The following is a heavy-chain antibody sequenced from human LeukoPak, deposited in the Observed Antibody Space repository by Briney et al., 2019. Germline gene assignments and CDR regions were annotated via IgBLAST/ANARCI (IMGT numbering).Heavy chain of an antibody. D-gene: IGHD6-13*01. CDR2: IYYTGSS. V-gene: IGHV4-59*01. Sequence: PSETPSLTCTVSGGSISSYYWNWIRQPPGKGLEWIGYIYYTGSSNYNPSLKSRVTISVDTSKNQFSLKLSSVTAADTAVYFCARDKYSSTWHGWFDPWGQGTLVTVSS. J-gene: IGHJ5*02. CDR3: ARDKYSSTWHGWFDP. CDR1: GGSISSYY.